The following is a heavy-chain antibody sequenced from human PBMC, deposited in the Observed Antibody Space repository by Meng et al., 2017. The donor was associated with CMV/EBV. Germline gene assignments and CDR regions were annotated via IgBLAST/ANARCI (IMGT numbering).Heavy chain of an antibody. D-gene: IGHD2-2*01. J-gene: IGHJ5*02. V-gene: IGHV5-51*01. CDR1: GYSFTSYW. Sequence: GESLKISCKGSGYSFTSYWIGWVRQMPGKGLEWMGIIYPGDSDTRYSPSFQGQVTISADKSISTAYLQWSSLKASDTAMYYCARLGGVPAAGVIYRGHWFDPWGQGTLVTVSS. CDR2: IYPGDSDT. CDR3: ARLGGVPAAGVIYRGHWFDP.